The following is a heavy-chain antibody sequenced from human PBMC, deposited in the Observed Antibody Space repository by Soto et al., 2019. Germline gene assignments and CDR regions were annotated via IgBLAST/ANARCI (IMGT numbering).Heavy chain of an antibody. Sequence: SETLSLTCTVSGGSISSGDNFWAWIRQPPGKGLEWIGYIYYSGSTLYNPSLKSRVSISIDTSKNQFSLNLSSVTAADTAVYYCARVAHFLRGYRMDVWGQGPTVTVSS. CDR2: IYYSGST. CDR3: ARVAHFLRGYRMDV. V-gene: IGHV4-30-4*01. CDR1: GGSISSGDNF. J-gene: IGHJ6*01.